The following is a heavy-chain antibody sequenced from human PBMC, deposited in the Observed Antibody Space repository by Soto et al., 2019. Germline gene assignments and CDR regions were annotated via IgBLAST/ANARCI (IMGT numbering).Heavy chain of an antibody. Sequence: QVQLQESGPGLVKPSQTLSLTCTVSGGSISRGGYYWSWIRQHPGKGLEWIGYIYYSGSTYYNPSLKSRVTISVDTSKNQFSLQLSSVTAADTAVYYCASRYSGYDVVDYWGQGTLVTVSS. CDR2: IYYSGST. J-gene: IGHJ4*02. CDR1: GGSISRGGYY. D-gene: IGHD5-12*01. V-gene: IGHV4-31*03. CDR3: ASRYSGYDVVDY.